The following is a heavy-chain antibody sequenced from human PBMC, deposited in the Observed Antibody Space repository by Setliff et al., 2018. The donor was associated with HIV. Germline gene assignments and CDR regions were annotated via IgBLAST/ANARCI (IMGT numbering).Heavy chain of an antibody. J-gene: IGHJ4*02. CDR2: VYYTGKT. D-gene: IGHD6-19*01. Sequence: SETLSLTCSVSGGSLISGGYYWSWIRQHPGKGLVWIGYVYYTGKTYYNPSLESRISMSVDTSKNQFSLKLTSVTAADTAVYYCASPASGGSSGQYHYWGQGTLVTVSS. V-gene: IGHV4-31*03. CDR3: ASPASGGSSGQYHY. CDR1: GGSLISGGYY.